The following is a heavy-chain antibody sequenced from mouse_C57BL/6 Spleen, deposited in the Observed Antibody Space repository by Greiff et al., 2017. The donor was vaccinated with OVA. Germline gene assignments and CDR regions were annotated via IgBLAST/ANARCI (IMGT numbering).Heavy chain of an antibody. D-gene: IGHD2-4*01. CDR1: GFNIKNTY. CDR2: IDPANGNT. CDR3: ASKGGDDYDYFDY. Sequence: VQLQQSVAELVRPGASVKLSCTASGFNIKNTYMHWVQQRPEQGLELIGRIDPANGNTKYAPKFQGKATITANTSSNTAYLQLSSRTSEDTAIYYCASKGGDDYDYFDYWGQGTTLTVSS. V-gene: IGHV14-3*01. J-gene: IGHJ2*01.